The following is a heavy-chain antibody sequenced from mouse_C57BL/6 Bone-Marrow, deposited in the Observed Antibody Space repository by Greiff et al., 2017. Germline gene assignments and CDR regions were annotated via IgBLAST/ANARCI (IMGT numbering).Heavy chain of an antibody. V-gene: IGHV1-85*01. J-gene: IGHJ1*03. D-gene: IGHD2-5*01. CDR3: ARIGYYSNYHWYFDV. CDR1: GYTFTSYD. Sequence: VQLQQSGPELVKPGASVKLSCKASGYTFTSYDINWVKQRPGQGLEWIGWIYPRDGSTKYNEKFKGKATLTVGTSSSTAYMELHSLTSEDSAVYFCARIGYYSNYHWYFDVWGTGTTVTVSS. CDR2: IYPRDGST.